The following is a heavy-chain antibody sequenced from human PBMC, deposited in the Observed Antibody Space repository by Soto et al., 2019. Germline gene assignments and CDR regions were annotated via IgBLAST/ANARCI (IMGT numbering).Heavy chain of an antibody. D-gene: IGHD1-26*01. CDR3: ARDRGVGATTDY. CDR2: IYSNGRT. CDR1: GGSISSYY. V-gene: IGHV4-59*01. J-gene: IGHJ4*02. Sequence: SETLSLTCTVSGGSISSYYWTWIRQPPGKGLEWIGYIYSNGRTNYNPSLKSRVTISVDTSKNQFSLKLRSVTAADTAVYYCARDRGVGATTDYWGQGTLVTVSS.